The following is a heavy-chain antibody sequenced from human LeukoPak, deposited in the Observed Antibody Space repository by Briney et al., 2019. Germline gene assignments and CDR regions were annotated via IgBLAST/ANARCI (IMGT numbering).Heavy chain of an antibody. CDR1: GGTFSSYA. D-gene: IGHD2-21*02. V-gene: IGHV1-69*13. J-gene: IGHJ4*02. CDR3: ALAYCGGDCYKY. Sequence: ASVKVSCKASGGTFSSYAISWVRQAPGQGLEWMGGIIPIFGTANYAQKFQGRVTITADESTSTAYMELSSLRSEDTAVYYCALAYCGGDCYKYWGQGTLVTVSS. CDR2: IIPIFGTA.